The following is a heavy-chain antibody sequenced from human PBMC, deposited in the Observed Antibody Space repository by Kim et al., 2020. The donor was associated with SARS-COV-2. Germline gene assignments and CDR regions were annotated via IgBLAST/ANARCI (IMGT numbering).Heavy chain of an antibody. Sequence: SETLSLTCTVSGGSISSSSYYWGWIRQPPGKGLEWIGSIYYSGSTYYNPSLKSRVTISVDTSKNQFSLKLSSVTAADTAVYYCVRHSGWIQLWYIDYWGQGTLVTVSS. CDR2: IYYSGST. CDR1: GGSISSSSYY. CDR3: VRHSGWIQLWYIDY. J-gene: IGHJ4*02. V-gene: IGHV4-39*01. D-gene: IGHD5-18*01.